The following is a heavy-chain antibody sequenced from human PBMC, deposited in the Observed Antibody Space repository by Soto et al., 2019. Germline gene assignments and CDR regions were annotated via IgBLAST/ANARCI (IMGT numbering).Heavy chain of an antibody. CDR2: IDYYGST. V-gene: IGHV4-59*01. Sequence: SETLSLTCTVSVGSISGYYWSWIRQPPGKRLEWIGYIDYYGSTNYNPSLKGRVTMSVDTSKNQFSLKLTSVNTADTAVYYCAREGVSSSWYNYYGMDVWGQGTTVTVS. CDR3: AREGVSSSWYNYYGMDV. CDR1: VGSISGYY. D-gene: IGHD6-13*01. J-gene: IGHJ6*02.